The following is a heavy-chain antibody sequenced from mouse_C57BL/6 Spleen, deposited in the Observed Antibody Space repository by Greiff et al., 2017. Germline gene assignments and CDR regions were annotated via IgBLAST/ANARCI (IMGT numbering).Heavy chain of an antibody. CDR2: IRLKSDNYAT. Sequence: EVKLEESGGGLVQPGGSMKLSCVASGFTFSNYWMNWVRQSPEKGLEWVAQIRLKSDNYATHYAESVKGRFTISRDDSKSSVYLHMNNLRAEDTGIYYCTVYSRFDYWGQGTTLTVSS. D-gene: IGHD2-5*01. CDR3: TVYSRFDY. J-gene: IGHJ2*01. CDR1: GFTFSNYW. V-gene: IGHV6-3*01.